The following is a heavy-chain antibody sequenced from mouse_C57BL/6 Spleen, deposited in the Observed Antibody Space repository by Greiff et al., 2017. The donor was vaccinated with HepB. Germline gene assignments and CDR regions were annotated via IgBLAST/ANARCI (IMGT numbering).Heavy chain of an antibody. CDR3: ARWGYDYDVGY. J-gene: IGHJ2*01. CDR2: IDPSDSDT. D-gene: IGHD2-4*01. Sequence: QVQLQQPGAELVRPGSSVKLSCKASGYTFTSYWMHWVKQRPIQGLEWIGNIDPSDSDTHYNQKFKDKATLTVDKSSSTAYMQLSSLTSEDSAVYYCARWGYDYDVGYWGQGTTLTVSS. CDR1: GYTFTSYW. V-gene: IGHV1-52*01.